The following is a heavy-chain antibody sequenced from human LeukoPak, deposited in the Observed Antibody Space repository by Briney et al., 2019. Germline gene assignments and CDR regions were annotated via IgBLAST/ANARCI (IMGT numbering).Heavy chain of an antibody. CDR2: INTNTGNP. CDR3: ARGPHYDYVWGSYSY. V-gene: IGHV7-4-1*02. J-gene: IGHJ4*02. Sequence: ASVKVSCKASGCTFTGYYMHWVRQAPGQGLEWMGWINTNTGNPTYAQGFTGRLVFSLDTSVSTAYLQISSLKAEDTAVYYCARGPHYDYVWGSYSYWGQGTLVTVSS. CDR1: GCTFTGYY. D-gene: IGHD3-16*01.